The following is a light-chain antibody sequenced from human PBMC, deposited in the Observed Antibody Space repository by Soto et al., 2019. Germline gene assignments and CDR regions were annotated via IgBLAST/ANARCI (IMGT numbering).Light chain of an antibody. CDR3: CSYAGSSIHVV. CDR2: EVS. V-gene: IGLV2-23*02. Sequence: QSALTQPASVSGSPGQSITISCTGTSSDVGSYNLVSWYQPHPGKAPKLMIYEVSKRPSGVSNRFSGSKSGNTASLTISGLQAEDEADYYCCSYAGSSIHVVFGGGTKLTVL. J-gene: IGLJ2*01. CDR1: SSDVGSYNL.